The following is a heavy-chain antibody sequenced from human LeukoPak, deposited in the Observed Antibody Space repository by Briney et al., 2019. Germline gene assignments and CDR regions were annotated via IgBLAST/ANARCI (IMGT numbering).Heavy chain of an antibody. J-gene: IGHJ4*02. Sequence: PGGSLRLSCAASGFTFSSYAMSWVRQAPGKGLEWVSAISGSSGSTYYADSVKGRFTISRDNSKNTLYLQMNSLRAEDTAVYYCARGGPNRDSSGYPSPFDYWGQGTLVTVSS. V-gene: IGHV3-23*01. D-gene: IGHD3-22*01. CDR1: GFTFSSYA. CDR3: ARGGPNRDSSGYPSPFDY. CDR2: ISGSSGST.